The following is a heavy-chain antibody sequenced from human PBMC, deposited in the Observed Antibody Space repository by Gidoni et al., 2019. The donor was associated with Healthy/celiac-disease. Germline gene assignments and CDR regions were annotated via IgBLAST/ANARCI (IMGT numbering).Heavy chain of an antibody. CDR1: GFTFRSYG. CDR2: ISYDGSNK. CDR3: AKDISGSYYRNYYYYGMDV. D-gene: IGHD1-26*01. Sequence: QVQLVESGGGVVQPGRSLRLSCAASGFTFRSYGMHWVRQAPGKGLGWVAVISYDGSNKYYADSVKGRFTISRDNSKNTLYLQMNGLRAEDTAVYYCAKDISGSYYRNYYYYGMDVWGQGTTVTVSS. J-gene: IGHJ6*02. V-gene: IGHV3-30*18.